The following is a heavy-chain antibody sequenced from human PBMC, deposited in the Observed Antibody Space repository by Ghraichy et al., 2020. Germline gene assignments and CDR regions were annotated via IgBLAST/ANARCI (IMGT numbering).Heavy chain of an antibody. V-gene: IGHV1-8*01. J-gene: IGHJ6*02. Sequence: ASVKVSCKASGYTFTSYDINWVRQATGQGLEWMGWMNPNSGNTGYAQKFQGRVTMTRNTSISTAYMELSSLRSEDTAVYYCARWGGGFWSGYYYYYGMDVWGQGTTVTVSS. CDR2: MNPNSGNT. CDR1: GYTFTSYD. CDR3: ARWGGGFWSGYYYYYGMDV. D-gene: IGHD3-3*01.